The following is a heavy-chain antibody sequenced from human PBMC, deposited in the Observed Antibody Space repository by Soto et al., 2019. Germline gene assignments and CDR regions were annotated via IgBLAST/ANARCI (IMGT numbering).Heavy chain of an antibody. Sequence: SETLSLTCTVSGGSISSYYWSWIRQPPGKGLEWIGYIYYSGSTNYNPSLKSRVTISVDTSKNQFSLKLSSVTAADTAVYYCARSPPPASWFDPWGQGTLVTVSS. V-gene: IGHV4-59*01. CDR1: GGSISSYY. CDR2: IYYSGST. CDR3: ARSPPPASWFDP. J-gene: IGHJ5*02.